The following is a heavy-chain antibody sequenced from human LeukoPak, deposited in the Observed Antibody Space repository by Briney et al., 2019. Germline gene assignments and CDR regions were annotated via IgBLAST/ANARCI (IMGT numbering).Heavy chain of an antibody. Sequence: SETLSLTCTVSGGSLSNYFWTWIRQPPGKGLECVGYMYYSDSTTYNPSLKSRVTVSVDTSKNQFSLKLSSVTAADTAVYYCARDVKDGYSSSWYDYWGQGTLVTVSS. V-gene: IGHV4-59*12. J-gene: IGHJ4*02. CDR1: GGSLSNYF. CDR2: MYYSDST. CDR3: ARDVKDGYSSSWYDY. D-gene: IGHD6-13*01.